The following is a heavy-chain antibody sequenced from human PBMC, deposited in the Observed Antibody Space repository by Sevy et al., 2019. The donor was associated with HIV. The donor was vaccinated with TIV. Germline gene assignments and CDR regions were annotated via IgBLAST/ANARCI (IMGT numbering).Heavy chain of an antibody. Sequence: GGSLRLSCAASGFTFSSYNMNWVRQAPGKGLEWVSSISSSSSSIYYADSVRGRFTISRDNAKNSLYLQMNSLRAEDTALYYCARVVAYSTGGTCFPGYYYGMDVWGQGTTVTVSS. V-gene: IGHV3-21*01. J-gene: IGHJ6*02. CDR3: ARVVAYSTGGTCFPGYYYGMDV. D-gene: IGHD2-15*01. CDR1: GFTFSSYN. CDR2: ISSSSSSI.